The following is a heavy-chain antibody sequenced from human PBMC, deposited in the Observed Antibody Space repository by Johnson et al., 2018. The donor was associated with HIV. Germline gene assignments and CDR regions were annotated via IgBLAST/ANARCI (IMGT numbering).Heavy chain of an antibody. CDR1: GFTFNKYW. J-gene: IGHJ3*02. Sequence: SLLLSFSSSGFTFNKYWISWVRQAPGKGLEWVANIKQDGSERHYVDSVKGRFTVSRDNAKNFVHLQMNSLRAEDTAVYYCVREPRPPNAFDIWGQGTMVTVSS. CDR3: VREPRPPNAFDI. CDR2: IKQDGSER. V-gene: IGHV3-7*01.